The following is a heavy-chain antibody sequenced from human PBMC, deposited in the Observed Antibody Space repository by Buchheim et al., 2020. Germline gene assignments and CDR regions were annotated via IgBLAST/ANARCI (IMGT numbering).Heavy chain of an antibody. Sequence: QVQLQQWGAGLLKPSETLSLNCAVYGGSFSRSSWSWIRQTPGKGLEWIGEINHTRSTNYNPSLKSRVTISVDRSKNQVSLKLTSVTAADTAVYYCAVTTRGDFWSWGWFDPWGQGTL. D-gene: IGHD3-3*01. CDR1: GGSFSRSS. V-gene: IGHV4-34*02. CDR3: AVTTRGDFWSWGWFDP. CDR2: INHTRST. J-gene: IGHJ5*02.